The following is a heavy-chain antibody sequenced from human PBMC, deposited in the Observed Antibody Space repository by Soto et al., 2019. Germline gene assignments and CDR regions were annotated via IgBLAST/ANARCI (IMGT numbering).Heavy chain of an antibody. Sequence: PGGSLRLSCAASGFTFSSYAMSWVRQAPGKGLEWVSAISGSGGSTYYADSVKGRFTISRDNSKNTLYLQMNSLRAEDTAVYYCAKDPLNYDFWSGYEPWGVWFDPWGQGTLVTVSS. V-gene: IGHV3-23*01. CDR3: AKDPLNYDFWSGYEPWGVWFDP. CDR1: GFTFSSYA. D-gene: IGHD3-3*01. J-gene: IGHJ5*02. CDR2: ISGSGGST.